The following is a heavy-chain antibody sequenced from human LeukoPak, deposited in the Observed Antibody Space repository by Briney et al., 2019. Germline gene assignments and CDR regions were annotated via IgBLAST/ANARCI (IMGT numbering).Heavy chain of an antibody. CDR2: IYPGDSDT. J-gene: IGHJ4*02. V-gene: IGHV5-51*01. D-gene: IGHD1-26*01. Sequence: GESLKISCKGSGYIFSNYWIGWVRQMPGKGLELMGIIYPGDSDTRYSPSFQGQVTISADKSISTAYLQWSSLQASDTAMYYCARRYGGYYYPFDYFGQGTLVTVSS. CDR3: ARRYGGYYYPFDY. CDR1: GYIFSNYW.